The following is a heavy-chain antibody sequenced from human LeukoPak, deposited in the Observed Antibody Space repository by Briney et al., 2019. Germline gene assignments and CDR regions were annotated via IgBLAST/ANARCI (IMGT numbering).Heavy chain of an antibody. CDR3: AREGVTQQLVPPYFDY. Sequence: PGGSLRLSCAASGFTFSSYSMNWVRQAAGKGLEWVSSISSSSSYIYYADSVKGRFTISRDNAKNSLYLQMNSLRAEDTAVYYCAREGVTQQLVPPYFDYWGQGTLITVSS. J-gene: IGHJ4*02. D-gene: IGHD6-13*01. V-gene: IGHV3-21*01. CDR2: ISSSSSYI. CDR1: GFTFSSYS.